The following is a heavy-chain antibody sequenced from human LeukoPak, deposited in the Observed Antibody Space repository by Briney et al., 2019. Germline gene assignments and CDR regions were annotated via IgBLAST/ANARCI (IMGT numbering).Heavy chain of an antibody. V-gene: IGHV4-30-4*01. CDR2: IYYSGST. CDR1: GGSISSGDYY. Sequence: KPSETLSLTCTVSGGSISSGDYYWSWIRQPPGKGLEWIGYIYYSGSTYYNPSLKSRVTISVDTSKNQFSLKLSSVTAADTAVYYCARETKYYDFWSGYYRRGHYFDYWGQGTLVTVSS. J-gene: IGHJ4*02. D-gene: IGHD3-3*01. CDR3: ARETKYYDFWSGYYRRGHYFDY.